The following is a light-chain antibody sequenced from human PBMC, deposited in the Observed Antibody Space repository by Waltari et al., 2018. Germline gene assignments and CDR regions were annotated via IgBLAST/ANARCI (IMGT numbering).Light chain of an antibody. V-gene: IGKV4-1*01. CDR3: QQYYNSPIT. CDR1: QSRFSSSNNQDF. J-gene: IGKJ4*01. Sequence: DIVMTHYPDSLSVSLGERATINCKSSQSRFSSSNNQDFLAWYQQTPGQPPHLLLYWSSTRESGVPDRFTGSGSGTDFTLTISSLQAEDVAVYYCQQYYNSPITFGGGTKVEIK. CDR2: WSS.